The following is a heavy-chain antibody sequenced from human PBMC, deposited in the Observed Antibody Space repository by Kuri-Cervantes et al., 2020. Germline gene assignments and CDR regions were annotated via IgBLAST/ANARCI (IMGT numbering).Heavy chain of an antibody. CDR1: GYSLSSGSY. CDR2: IYHGGTT. D-gene: IGHD3-22*01. Sequence: SQTLSLTCAVSGYSLSSGSYWGWIRQPPGKGLEWIGAIYHGGTTYYNPSLKSRVTISGDTSKNQFSLKLSSVTAADTAVYYCARAPHYYDSSGYYSPGFDYWGQGTLVTVSS. CDR3: ARAPHYYDSSGYYSPGFDY. J-gene: IGHJ4*02. V-gene: IGHV4-38-2*01.